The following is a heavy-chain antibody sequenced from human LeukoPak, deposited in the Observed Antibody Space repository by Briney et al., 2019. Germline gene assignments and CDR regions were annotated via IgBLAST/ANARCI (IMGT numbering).Heavy chain of an antibody. CDR2: ITGTGGR. V-gene: IGHV3-23*01. D-gene: IGHD2-15*01. CDR3: AKDYCRDGNCPFPFLDS. J-gene: IGHJ4*02. CDR1: GFTPTNHG. Sequence: GGSLRLSCAVSGFTPTNHGVSWVRQAPGKGLEWVSIITGTGGRYYGDSVKGRFILSRDNSKNTVYMQMSSLRAEDTATYYCAKDYCRDGNCPFPFLDSWGQGTLVTVSS.